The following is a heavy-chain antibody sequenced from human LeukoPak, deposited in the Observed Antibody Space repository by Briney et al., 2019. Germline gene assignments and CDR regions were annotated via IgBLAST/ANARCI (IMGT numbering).Heavy chain of an antibody. V-gene: IGHV1-18*01. J-gene: IGHJ5*02. CDR1: GYTFTSYG. D-gene: IGHD3-22*01. Sequence: ASVKVSCKAPGYTFTSYGISWVRQAPGQGLEWMGWISAYNGNTNYAQKLQGRVTMTTDTSTSTAYMELRSLRSDDTAVYYCARVYDSSGYYFSWFDPWGQGTLVTVSS. CDR3: ARVYDSSGYYFSWFDP. CDR2: ISAYNGNT.